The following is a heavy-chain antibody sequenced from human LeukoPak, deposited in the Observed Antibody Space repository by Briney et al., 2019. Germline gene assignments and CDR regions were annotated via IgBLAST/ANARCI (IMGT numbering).Heavy chain of an antibody. Sequence: GGSLRLSCAASGFTFSSYGMSWVRQAPGKGLEWVSSISSSSSYIYYADSVKGRFTISRDNAKNSLYLQMNSLRAEDTAVYYCASPNPRIAARPYYYYYMDVWGKGTTVTVSS. D-gene: IGHD6-6*01. CDR3: ASPNPRIAARPYYYYYMDV. J-gene: IGHJ6*03. CDR1: GFTFSSYG. V-gene: IGHV3-21*01. CDR2: ISSSSSYI.